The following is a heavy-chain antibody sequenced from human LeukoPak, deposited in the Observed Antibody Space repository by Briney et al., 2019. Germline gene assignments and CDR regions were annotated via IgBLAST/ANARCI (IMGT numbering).Heavy chain of an antibody. CDR2: IKRTSDGGTT. CDR3: ATDLLDD. CDR1: GFTFSNAW. J-gene: IGHJ4*02. Sequence: GGSLRLSCAASGFTFSNAWMSWVRQAPGAGLEWVGRIKRTSDGGTTDYAAPVKGRFTISRDDSKNMVYLQMNSLTTEDTAVYYCATDLLDDWGQGTLVTVSS. V-gene: IGHV3-15*01.